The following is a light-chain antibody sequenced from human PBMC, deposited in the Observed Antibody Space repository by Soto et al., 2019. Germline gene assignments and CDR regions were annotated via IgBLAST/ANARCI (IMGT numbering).Light chain of an antibody. CDR2: DVS. J-gene: IGLJ2*01. CDR3: NSHTSRNLVL. CDR1: SSDVGGYDA. Sequence: QSALTQPASVSGSPGQSITISCTGTSSDVGGYDAVSWYQHHPGKDPKLMIYDVSNRPTGVSNRFSGSKSGNTASLTISGLQAEDEDDYYCNSHTSRNLVLFGGGTKLTVL. V-gene: IGLV2-14*03.